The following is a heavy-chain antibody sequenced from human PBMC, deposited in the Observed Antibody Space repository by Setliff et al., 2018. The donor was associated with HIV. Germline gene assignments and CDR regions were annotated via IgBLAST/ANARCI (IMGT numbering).Heavy chain of an antibody. CDR1: GYSISSGYF. J-gene: IGHJ6*03. Sequence: SETLSLTCAVSGYSISSGYFWGWFRQPPGKGLDWIGEINHSGSTNYSPSLKSRVTISIDTSKKQFSLKLTSVTAADTALYYCARGPPRTSAYSRYYYYYMDVWGKGTTVTVSS. V-gene: IGHV4-38-2*01. CDR2: INHSGST. D-gene: IGHD6-25*01. CDR3: ARGPPRTSAYSRYYYYYMDV.